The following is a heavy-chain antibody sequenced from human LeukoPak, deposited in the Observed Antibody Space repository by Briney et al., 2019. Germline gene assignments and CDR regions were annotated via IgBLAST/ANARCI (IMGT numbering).Heavy chain of an antibody. J-gene: IGHJ4*02. CDR1: GFTFSTYA. Sequence: GGTLRLSCAASGFTFSTYAMHWVRQAPGKGLEYLSAISSSGASTFYAKSVKGRFTISRDNSKNTLYLQMGSLRAEDMAVYYCARDQSMTTVTTCDYWGQGTLVTVSS. D-gene: IGHD4-17*01. CDR3: ARDQSMTTVTTCDY. CDR2: ISSSGAST. V-gene: IGHV3-64*01.